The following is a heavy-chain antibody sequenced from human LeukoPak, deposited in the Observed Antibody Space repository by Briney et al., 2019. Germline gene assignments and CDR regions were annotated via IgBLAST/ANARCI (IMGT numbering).Heavy chain of an antibody. Sequence: ASVKVSCKASGYTFTSYGISWVRQAPGQGLEWMGWISAYNGNTNYAQKLQDRVTMTTDTSTSTAYMELRSLRSDDTAVYYCARDQGYCSGGSCYTVDWGQGTLVTVSS. D-gene: IGHD2-15*01. CDR2: ISAYNGNT. CDR1: GYTFTSYG. CDR3: ARDQGYCSGGSCYTVD. J-gene: IGHJ4*02. V-gene: IGHV1-18*01.